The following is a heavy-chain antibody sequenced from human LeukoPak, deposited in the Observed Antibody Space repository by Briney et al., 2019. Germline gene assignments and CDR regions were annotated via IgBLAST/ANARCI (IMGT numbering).Heavy chain of an antibody. J-gene: IGHJ3*02. Sequence: ASVKVSCNASGHTFTSCSISWVRQAPGQGLEWMGWISAYNGNTNYAQKLQGRVTITTDTSTSTAYMEMRSLRSDDTAVYYCLRAPGNETSDAFDIWGQGTMVTVSS. CDR2: ISAYNGNT. V-gene: IGHV1-18*01. CDR1: GHTFTSCS. D-gene: IGHD3-10*01. CDR3: LRAPGNETSDAFDI.